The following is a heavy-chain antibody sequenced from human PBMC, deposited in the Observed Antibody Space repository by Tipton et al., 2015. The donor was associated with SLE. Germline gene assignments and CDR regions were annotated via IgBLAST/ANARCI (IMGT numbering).Heavy chain of an antibody. V-gene: IGHV4-39*01. CDR2: IYYSGST. J-gene: IGHJ5*02. CDR3: AGGSNHGGWFDP. Sequence: TLSLTCTVSGGSISSTYYYWGWIRQPPGKGLEWIGTIYYSGSTSYKPSLKSRVTISVDKSTNQFSLDLSSVTAADTAVYYCAGGSNHGGWFDPWGQGTLVTVSA. CDR1: GGSISSTYYY. D-gene: IGHD1-26*01.